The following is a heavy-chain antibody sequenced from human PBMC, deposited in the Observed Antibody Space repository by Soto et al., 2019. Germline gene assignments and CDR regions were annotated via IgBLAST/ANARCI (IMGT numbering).Heavy chain of an antibody. V-gene: IGHV1-18*04. D-gene: IGHD2-15*01. CDR3: ARVSSSIVVVPDYGMDV. CDR1: GYTFISHG. Sequence: QVQLVQSGVEVKKPGASVKVSCKASGYTFISHGISWVRQAPGQGLEWMGWISGKNGNTNYAQKLQGRVTLTTDTSTSTAYMELRSLRSDDTAVYYCARVSSSIVVVPDYGMDVWGLGTTVTVSS. CDR2: ISGKNGNT. J-gene: IGHJ6*02.